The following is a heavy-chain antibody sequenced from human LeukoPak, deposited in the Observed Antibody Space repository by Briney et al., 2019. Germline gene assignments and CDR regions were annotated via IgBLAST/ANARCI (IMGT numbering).Heavy chain of an antibody. CDR1: GYSFTSYW. CDR2: IYPGDSDT. J-gene: IGHJ6*02. Sequence: GESLKISCKGSGYSFTSYWIGWVRQMPGKGLEWMGIIYPGDSDTRYSPSFQGQVTISADESISTAYLQWSSLKASDTAMYYCARLTGIVVVPAAPFDGMDVWGQGTTVTVSS. CDR3: ARLTGIVVVPAAPFDGMDV. D-gene: IGHD2-2*01. V-gene: IGHV5-51*01.